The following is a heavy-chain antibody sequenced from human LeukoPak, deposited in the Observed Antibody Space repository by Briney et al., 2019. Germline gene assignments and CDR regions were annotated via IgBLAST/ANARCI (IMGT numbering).Heavy chain of an antibody. J-gene: IGHJ4*02. Sequence: PGGSLRLSCAASGFTFSSYAMSWVRQAPGKGLEWVSAISGSGGSTYYADSVKGRFTISRDNSKNTLYLQMNSLRAEDTAVYYCAKDSGGGDSSGYDDYWGQGTLVTVSS. CDR3: AKDSGGGDSSGYDDY. CDR2: ISGSGGST. CDR1: GFTFSSYA. D-gene: IGHD3-22*01. V-gene: IGHV3-23*01.